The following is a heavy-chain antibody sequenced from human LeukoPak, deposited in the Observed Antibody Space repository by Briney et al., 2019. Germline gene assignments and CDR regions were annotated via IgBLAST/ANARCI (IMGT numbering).Heavy chain of an antibody. V-gene: IGHV3-23*01. Sequence: PGGSLRLSCAASGFTFSSYAMSWVRQAPGKGLEWVSAISGSGGSTYYADSVKGRFTIFRDNSKNTLYLQMNSLRADDTAIYYCAKALIVAMGTVDYWGQGTLVTVSS. CDR1: GFTFSSYA. CDR3: AKALIVAMGTVDY. D-gene: IGHD2-8*01. J-gene: IGHJ4*02. CDR2: ISGSGGST.